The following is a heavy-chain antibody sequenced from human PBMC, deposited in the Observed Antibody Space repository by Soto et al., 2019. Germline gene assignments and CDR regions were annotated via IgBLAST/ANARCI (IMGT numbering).Heavy chain of an antibody. J-gene: IGHJ6*02. CDR3: ARGQGWIQLWLKSYYYGMDV. D-gene: IGHD5-18*01. CDR1: GGTFSSYA. Sequence: QVQLVQSGAEVKKPGSSVKVSCKASGGTFSSYAISWVRQAPGQGLEWMGGIIPIFGTANYAQKFQGRVTITADKSTSTAYMELSSLRSEDTAVYYCARGQGWIQLWLKSYYYGMDVWGQGTTVTVSS. CDR2: IIPIFGTA. V-gene: IGHV1-69*06.